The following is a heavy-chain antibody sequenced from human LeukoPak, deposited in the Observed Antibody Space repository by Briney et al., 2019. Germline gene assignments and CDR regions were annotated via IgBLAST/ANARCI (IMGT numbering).Heavy chain of an antibody. CDR2: IGISSGNT. J-gene: IGHJ4*01. Sequence: GGSLRLSCAASGFTFTDFYMNWVRQAPGKGLEWISYIGISSGNTKYADSVKDRFTISRDKARNSLYLQMNSLRVEDTAMYYCARDHRYAFDNWGHGTLVTVSS. CDR1: GFTFTDFY. V-gene: IGHV3-11*06. CDR3: ARDHRYAFDN. D-gene: IGHD5-12*01.